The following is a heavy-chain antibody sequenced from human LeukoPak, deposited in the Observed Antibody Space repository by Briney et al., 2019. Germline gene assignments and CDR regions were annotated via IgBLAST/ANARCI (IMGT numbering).Heavy chain of an antibody. CDR1: GGSISSRSYY. Sequence: SETLSLPCTVSGGSISSRSYYWGWIRQPPGKGLEGIGYIYYSGSTNYNPSLKSRVTISVDTSKNQFSLKLTSVTAADTAVYYCARGDSWFPYYFDYWGQGTLVTVSS. CDR2: IYYSGST. V-gene: IGHV4-61*05. J-gene: IGHJ4*02. CDR3: ARGDSWFPYYFDY. D-gene: IGHD6-13*01.